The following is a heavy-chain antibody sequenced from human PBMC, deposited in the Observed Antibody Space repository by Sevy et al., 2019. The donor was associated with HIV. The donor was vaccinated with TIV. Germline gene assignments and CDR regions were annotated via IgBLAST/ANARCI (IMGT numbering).Heavy chain of an antibody. CDR1: GFSFSDYN. J-gene: IGHJ5*02. CDR2: SGNKANIYTT. Sequence: GGSLRLSCEASGFSFSDYNMDWVRQAPGRGLEWLGRSGNKANIYTTQYAASVKGRFSISRDDLKNSLSLQMNSLNTEDTAVYYCARELWYGELGGWFDPRGQGTLVTVSS. CDR3: ARELWYGELGGWFDP. D-gene: IGHD3-10*01. V-gene: IGHV3-72*01.